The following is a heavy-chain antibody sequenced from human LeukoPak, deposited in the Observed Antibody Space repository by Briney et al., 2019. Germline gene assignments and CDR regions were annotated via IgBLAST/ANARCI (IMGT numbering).Heavy chain of an antibody. D-gene: IGHD3-9*01. CDR3: ARDNVLRYFDWFDPKFDY. Sequence: SETLSLTCTVSGGSISSYYWSWIRQPPGKGLEWIGYIYYSGSTNYNPSLKSRVTISVDTSKNQFSLRLSSVTAADTAVYYCARDNVLRYFDWFDPKFDYWGQGTLVTVSS. J-gene: IGHJ4*02. V-gene: IGHV4-59*12. CDR2: IYYSGST. CDR1: GGSISSYY.